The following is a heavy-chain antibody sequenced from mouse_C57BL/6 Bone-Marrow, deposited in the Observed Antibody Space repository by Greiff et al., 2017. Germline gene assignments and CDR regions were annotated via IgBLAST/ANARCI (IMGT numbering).Heavy chain of an antibody. CDR1: GYTFTSYT. V-gene: IGHV1-4*01. J-gene: IGHJ1*03. Sequence: VQLQQSGAELARPGASVKMSCKASGYTFTSYTMHWVQQRPGQGLEWIGYINPSSGYTKYNQKFKDKATLTADKSSSTAYMQLSSLTSEDSAIYYCARKYFDVWGTGTTVTVSS. CDR3: ARKYFDV. CDR2: INPSSGYT.